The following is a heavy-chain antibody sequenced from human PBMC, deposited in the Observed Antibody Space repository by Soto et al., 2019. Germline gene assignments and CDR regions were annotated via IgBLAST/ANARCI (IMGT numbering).Heavy chain of an antibody. J-gene: IGHJ6*02. Sequence: EVQLLESGGGLVQPGGSLRLSCAASGFTFSSYAMSWVRQAPGKGLEWVSAISGSGGSTYYADSVKGRFTISRDNSQNNLYLQKISLRAEDTAVYYCARTPYYGSGSYPYYYGMDVWGQGTTVTVSS. D-gene: IGHD3-10*01. CDR2: ISGSGGST. CDR3: ARTPYYGSGSYPYYYGMDV. CDR1: GFTFSSYA. V-gene: IGHV3-23*01.